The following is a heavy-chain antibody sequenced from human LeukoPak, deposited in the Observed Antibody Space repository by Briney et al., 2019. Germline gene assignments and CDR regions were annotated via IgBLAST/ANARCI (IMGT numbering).Heavy chain of an antibody. CDR3: ARSTGSTMFIDY. D-gene: IGHD3-10*02. J-gene: IGHJ4*02. V-gene: IGHV4-59*01. CDR1: GGAISPYD. CDR2: MYYSGNT. Sequence: SETLSLTCTVSGGAISPYDWSWIRQPPGKGLEWLGYMYYSGNTDYTPSLKRRVAISVDTSKNQFSLKLSSVTAADTAVYYCARSTGSTMFIDYWGQGTLVTVSS.